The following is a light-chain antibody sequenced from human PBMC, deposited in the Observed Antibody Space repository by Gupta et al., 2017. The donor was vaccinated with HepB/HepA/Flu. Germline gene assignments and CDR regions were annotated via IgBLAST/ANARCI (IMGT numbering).Light chain of an antibody. J-gene: IGKJ1*01. CDR1: QNIINW. CDR3: QRDDTTRT. Sequence: QMTQSPSTLSASVGDRVTITCRTSQNIINWLAWYQQKPGEAPKVLIYKASNLGSGVPSRFSGSGSGTEFTLTISSLQPDDSATDYCQRDDTTRTFGQGTKVEVK. V-gene: IGKV1-5*03. CDR2: KAS.